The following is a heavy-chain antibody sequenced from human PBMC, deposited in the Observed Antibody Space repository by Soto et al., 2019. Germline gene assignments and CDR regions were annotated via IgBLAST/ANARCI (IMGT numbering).Heavy chain of an antibody. D-gene: IGHD1-26*01. CDR1: GFTVSSNY. CDR3: ERDRRWVYDAFDI. J-gene: IGHJ3*02. CDR2: IYSDGST. Sequence: GGSLRLSCAASGFTVSSNYMRWVRQAPGKGLEWVSVIYSDGSTYYAASVKVRVTITRDKSKNTLYLQMNSLRAEDADVYLCERDRRWVYDAFDIWGQGTMVTVSS. V-gene: IGHV3-66*01.